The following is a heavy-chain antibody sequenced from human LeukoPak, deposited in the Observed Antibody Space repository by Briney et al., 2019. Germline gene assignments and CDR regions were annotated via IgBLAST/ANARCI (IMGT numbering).Heavy chain of an antibody. CDR3: ARDKIEGPTKLDY. J-gene: IGHJ4*02. D-gene: IGHD1-1*01. Sequence: GGSLRLSCAASGFTFSSYWMSWVRQAPGKGMEWVANIKQDESEKYYVDSLKGRFTISRDNAKNSLYLQMNSLRAEDTAVYYCARDKIEGPTKLDYWGQGILVTVSS. CDR2: IKQDESEK. CDR1: GFTFSSYW. V-gene: IGHV3-7*01.